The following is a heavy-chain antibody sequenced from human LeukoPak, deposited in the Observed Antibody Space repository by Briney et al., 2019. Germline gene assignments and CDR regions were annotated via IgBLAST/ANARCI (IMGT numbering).Heavy chain of an antibody. D-gene: IGHD3-10*01. J-gene: IGHJ5*02. V-gene: IGHV4-59*08. CDR2: MYYSGST. CDR1: GGSISSYQ. CDR3: AGDDYYWSGSYR. Sequence: SETLSLTCTVSGGSISSYQWSWIRQPPGKGLEWIGYMYYSGSTKYNPSLKSRVTISGDTSKNQFSLRLISVTAADAAVYYCAGDDYYWSGSYRWGQGTLVTVSS.